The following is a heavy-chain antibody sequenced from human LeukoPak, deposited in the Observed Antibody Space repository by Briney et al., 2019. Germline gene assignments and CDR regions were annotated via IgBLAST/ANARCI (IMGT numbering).Heavy chain of an antibody. V-gene: IGHV7-4-1*02. CDR1: GYTFTSYG. J-gene: IGHJ4*02. CDR3: ARSPLWFGELFDY. Sequence: ASVKVSCKASGYTFTSYGMNWVRRAPGQGLEWMGWINTNTGNPTYTQGFTGRFVFSLDTSVSTAYLQISSLKAEDAAVYYCARSPLWFGELFDYWGQGTLVTVSS. CDR2: INTNTGNP. D-gene: IGHD3-10*01.